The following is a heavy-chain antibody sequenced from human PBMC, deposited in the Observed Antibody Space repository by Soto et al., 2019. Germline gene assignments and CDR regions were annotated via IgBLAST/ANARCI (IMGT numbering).Heavy chain of an antibody. V-gene: IGHV3-43*01. D-gene: IGHD1-26*01. J-gene: IGHJ4*02. CDR1: GFTFDDYT. CDR3: AKDSSGSYGGAYYFDY. CDR2: ISWDGGST. Sequence: GGSLRLSCAASGFTFDDYTMHWVRQAPGKGLEWVSLISWDGGSTYYADSVKGRFTISRDNSKNSLYLQMNSLRTEDTALYYCAKDSSGSYGGAYYFDYWGQGTLVTVSS.